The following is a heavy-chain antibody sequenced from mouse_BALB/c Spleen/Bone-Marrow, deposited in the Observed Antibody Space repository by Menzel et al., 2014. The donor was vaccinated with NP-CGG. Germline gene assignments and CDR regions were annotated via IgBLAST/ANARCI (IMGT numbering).Heavy chain of an antibody. CDR1: GFSLTSYG. CDR2: IWADGST. V-gene: IGHV2-9*02. Sequence: QVHLQQSGPGLVAPSQSLSITCTVSGFSLTSYGVHWVRQPPGKGLEWLGVIWADGSTNYNSALMSRLSISKDNSKSQVFLKMNSLQTDDTAMYYCARDYYGSSYFDYWGQGTTLTVSS. CDR3: ARDYYGSSYFDY. J-gene: IGHJ2*01. D-gene: IGHD1-1*01.